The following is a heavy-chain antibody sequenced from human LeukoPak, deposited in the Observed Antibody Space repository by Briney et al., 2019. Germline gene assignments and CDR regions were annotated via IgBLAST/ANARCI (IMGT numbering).Heavy chain of an antibody. CDR2: ISGSGGST. D-gene: IGHD4-17*01. Sequence: QSGGSLRLSCAASGLTVSSNYMSWVRQAPGKGLEWVSAISGSGGSTYYADSVKGRFTISRDNSKNTLYLQMNSLRAEDTAVYYCAKVYGDYFDYWGQGTLVTVSS. J-gene: IGHJ4*02. CDR3: AKVYGDYFDY. V-gene: IGHV3-23*01. CDR1: GLTVSSNY.